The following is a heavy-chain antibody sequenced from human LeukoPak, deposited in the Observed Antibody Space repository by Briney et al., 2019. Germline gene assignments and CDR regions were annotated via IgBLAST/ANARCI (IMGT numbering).Heavy chain of an antibody. V-gene: IGHV3-23*01. D-gene: IGHD3-22*01. CDR1: GFTFSSYA. CDR3: ARAYYDSSGNPDY. CDR2: ISGSGGST. Sequence: VQPGGSLRLSCAASGFTFSSYAMSWVRPAPGKGLEWVSAISGSGGSTYYADSVKGRFTISRDNSKNTLYLQMNSLRAEDTAVSYCARAYYDSSGNPDYWGQGTLVTVSS. J-gene: IGHJ4*02.